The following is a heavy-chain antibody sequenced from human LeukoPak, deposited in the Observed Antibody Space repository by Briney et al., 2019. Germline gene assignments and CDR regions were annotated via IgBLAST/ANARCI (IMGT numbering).Heavy chain of an antibody. CDR1: GGSISSYY. CDR3: ARVAPTRVVNMEFDY. CDR2: IYYSGST. V-gene: IGHV4-59*01. Sequence: SETLSLTCTVSGGSISSYYWSWIRQPPGKGLEWIGYIYYSGSTNYNPSLKSRVTISVDTSKNQFSLKLSSVTAADTAVYYCARVAPTRVVNMEFDYWGQGTLVTVSS. J-gene: IGHJ4*02. D-gene: IGHD3-22*01.